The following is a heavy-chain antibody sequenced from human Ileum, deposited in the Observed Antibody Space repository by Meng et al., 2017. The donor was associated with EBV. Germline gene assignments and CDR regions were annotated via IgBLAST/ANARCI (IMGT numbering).Heavy chain of an antibody. Sequence: FKVSVLSLRQPRPPRLVSSASSWSSRGSSRSGVGWTRQHPGKALWWLALIYWDADKRYSASLKSRLTITKDTSTIHVVLTMTNMDPVDTATYYCAHFDKNWVPFDYWGQGTLVTVSS. CDR1: WSSRGSSRSG. J-gene: IGHJ4*02. V-gene: IGHV2-5*02. CDR3: AHFDKNWVPFDY. CDR2: IYWDADK. D-gene: IGHD7-27*01.